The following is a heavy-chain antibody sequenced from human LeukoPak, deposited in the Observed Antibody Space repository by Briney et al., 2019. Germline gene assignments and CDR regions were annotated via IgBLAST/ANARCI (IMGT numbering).Heavy chain of an antibody. CDR2: IYYSGST. Sequence: PSETLSLTCTVSGGSISSGGYYWSWIRQHPGKGLEWIGYIYYSGSTYYNPSLKSRVTISVDTSKNQFSLKLSSVTAADTAVYYCARTRVVGTSFIWGQGTMVTVSS. J-gene: IGHJ3*02. CDR3: ARTRVVGTSFI. CDR1: GGSISSGGYY. D-gene: IGHD2-2*01. V-gene: IGHV4-31*03.